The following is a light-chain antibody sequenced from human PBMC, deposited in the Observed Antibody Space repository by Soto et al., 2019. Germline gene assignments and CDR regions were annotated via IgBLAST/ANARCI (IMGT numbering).Light chain of an antibody. CDR1: QSVSSSY. J-gene: IGKJ4*01. V-gene: IGKV3-20*01. CDR2: GAS. Sequence: EIVLTQSPGTLSLSPGERATLSCRASQSVSSSYLAWYQQKPGQAPRLLIYGASSRATGIPDRFSGSGSGTDFTLTISRLEPEDFAVYYCQQYGSSTLTFRGGTKVDIX. CDR3: QQYGSSTLT.